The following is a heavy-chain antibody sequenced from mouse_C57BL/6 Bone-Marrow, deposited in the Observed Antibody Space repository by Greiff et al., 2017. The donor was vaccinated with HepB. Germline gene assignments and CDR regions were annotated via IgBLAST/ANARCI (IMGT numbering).Heavy chain of an antibody. V-gene: IGHV10-1*01. CDR2: IRSKSNNYAT. CDR1: GFSFNTYA. CDR3: VRGLYYYGSSYVGYFDV. J-gene: IGHJ1*03. D-gene: IGHD1-1*01. Sequence: EVQLQQSGGGLVQPKGSLKLSCAASGFSFNTYAMNWVRQAPGKGLEWVARIRSKSNNYATYYADSVKDRFTISRDDSESMLYLQMNNLKTEDTAMYYCVRGLYYYGSSYVGYFDVWGTGTTVTVSS.